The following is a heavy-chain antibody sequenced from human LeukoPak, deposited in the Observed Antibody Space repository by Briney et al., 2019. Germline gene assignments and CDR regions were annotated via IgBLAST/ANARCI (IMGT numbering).Heavy chain of an antibody. CDR1: GYKFTDYW. V-gene: IGHV5-51*01. D-gene: IGHD3-3*01. CDR2: VDPSDSDT. CDR3: VRLGPSRYFFDY. Sequence: GESLRISCKVSGYKFTDYWIGWVRQMPGQGLEWMGIVDPSDSDTRHSPSFQGQVTISADNAITTAYLQWSTVEASDTAMYYCVRLGPSRYFFDYWGQGTQVTVSS. J-gene: IGHJ4*02.